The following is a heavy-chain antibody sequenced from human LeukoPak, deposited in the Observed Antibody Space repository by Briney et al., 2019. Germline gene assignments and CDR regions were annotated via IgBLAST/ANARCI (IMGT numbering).Heavy chain of an antibody. D-gene: IGHD6-25*01. J-gene: IGHJ4*02. V-gene: IGHV1-2*02. Sequence: ASVKVSCKASGYTFIVRYIHWVRQAPGQGLEWMGWVNPSSGGTNYAQKFQDRVTMTRDTSISTAYMELSSLRSDDTAVYYCARTRSGKPDFWGQGTLVTVSS. CDR3: ARTRSGKPDF. CDR1: GYTFIVRY. CDR2: VNPSSGGT.